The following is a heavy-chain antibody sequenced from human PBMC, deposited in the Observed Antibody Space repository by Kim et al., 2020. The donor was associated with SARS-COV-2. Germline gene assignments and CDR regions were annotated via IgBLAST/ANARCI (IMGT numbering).Heavy chain of an antibody. D-gene: IGHD3-10*01. J-gene: IGHJ4*02. V-gene: IGHV2-5*01. CDR3: AHTYYYGSGSIPFDY. Sequence: PSLKSRLTITKDTSKNQVVLTMTNMDPVDTATYYCAHTYYYGSGSIPFDYWGQGTLVTVSS.